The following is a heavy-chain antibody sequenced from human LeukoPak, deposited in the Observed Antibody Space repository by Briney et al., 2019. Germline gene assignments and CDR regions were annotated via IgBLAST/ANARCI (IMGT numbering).Heavy chain of an antibody. V-gene: IGHV3-53*01. CDR3: ARAPTSVASHFDY. CDR1: GFTFTNAW. Sequence: GGSPRLSCSASGFTFTNAWMSWVRQAPGKGLEWVSVIYSGGNTYYADSVKGRFTISRDNSKNTLYLQMNSLRAEDTAWYYCARAPTSVASHFDYWGPGTLVTVSS. CDR2: IYSGGNT. J-gene: IGHJ4*02.